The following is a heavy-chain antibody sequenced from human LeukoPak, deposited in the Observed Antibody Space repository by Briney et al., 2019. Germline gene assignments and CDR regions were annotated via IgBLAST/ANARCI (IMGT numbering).Heavy chain of an antibody. CDR2: INPNSGGT. V-gene: IGHV1-2*02. CDR3: AKISTVIILEADDY. CDR1: GYTFTGYY. J-gene: IGHJ4*02. D-gene: IGHD3-22*01. Sequence: ASVKVSCKASGYTFTGYYMHWVRQAPGQGLEWMGWINPNSGGTNYAQKFQGRVTMTRDTSISTAYMELSRLRFDDTAVYYCAKISTVIILEADDYWGQGTLVTVSS.